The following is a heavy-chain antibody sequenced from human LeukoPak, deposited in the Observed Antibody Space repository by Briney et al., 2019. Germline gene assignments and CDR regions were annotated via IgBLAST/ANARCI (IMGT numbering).Heavy chain of an antibody. J-gene: IGHJ4*02. Sequence: GGSLRLSCAASGFTFSSYAMSWVRQAPGKGLEWVSAISGSGGSTYYADSVKGRFTISRDNSKNTLYLQMNSVRAEDTAVYYCARSTTVTRGGTFDYWGQGTLVTVSS. V-gene: IGHV3-23*01. D-gene: IGHD4-17*01. CDR2: ISGSGGST. CDR1: GFTFSSYA. CDR3: ARSTTVTRGGTFDY.